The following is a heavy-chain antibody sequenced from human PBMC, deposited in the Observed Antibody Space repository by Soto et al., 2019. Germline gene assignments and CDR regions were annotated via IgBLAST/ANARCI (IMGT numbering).Heavy chain of an antibody. J-gene: IGHJ4*02. CDR2: IYYSGST. Sequence: SETLSLTCTVSGGSISSGGYYWSWIRQHPGKGLEWIGYIYYSGSTYYNPSLKSRVTVSVDTSKNQFSLKLSSVTAADTAVYYCARVGLLLGGDYFDYWGQGTLVTVS. D-gene: IGHD2-2*01. CDR3: ARVGLLLGGDYFDY. CDR1: GGSISSGGYY. V-gene: IGHV4-31*03.